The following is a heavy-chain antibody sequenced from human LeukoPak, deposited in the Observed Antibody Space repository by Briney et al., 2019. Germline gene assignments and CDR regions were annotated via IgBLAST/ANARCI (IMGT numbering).Heavy chain of an antibody. D-gene: IGHD6-6*01. CDR2: INHSGST. Sequence: SETLSLTCAVYGGSFSGYYWSWIRQPPGKGLEWIGEINHSGSTNYNPSLKSRVTISVDTSKNQFSLRLNSVTAADTAVYYCARDRTRHEAFDLWGQGTMVTVSS. V-gene: IGHV4-34*01. CDR1: GGSFSGYY. CDR3: ARDRTRHEAFDL. J-gene: IGHJ3*01.